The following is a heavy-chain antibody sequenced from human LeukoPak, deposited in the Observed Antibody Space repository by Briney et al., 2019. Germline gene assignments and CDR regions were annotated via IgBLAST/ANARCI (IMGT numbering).Heavy chain of an antibody. Sequence: SETPSLTCTLSGRSISSGDYYWSWIRQHPGKGLEWIGNIYYSGSTYYNPSLKSRVTISVDTSKSQFSLKLSSVTAADTAVYYCAREGYDSSYYYYLDYWGQGTLVTVSS. CDR3: AREGYDSSYYYYLDY. CDR2: IYYSGST. D-gene: IGHD3-22*01. V-gene: IGHV4-31*03. J-gene: IGHJ4*02. CDR1: GRSISSGDYY.